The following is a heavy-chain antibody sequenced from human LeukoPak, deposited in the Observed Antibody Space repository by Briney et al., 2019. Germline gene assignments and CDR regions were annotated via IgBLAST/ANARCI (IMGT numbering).Heavy chain of an antibody. D-gene: IGHD1-26*01. Sequence: GGALRLSCAASGFTVRDYVMTWVRQAPGKGLEWVSSISGSGAMTYYADSVKGRFTVSRDNSKNSLYLQMNSLTAADTAVYHCAKDRSIGTYYTFDHWGQGTLVTVSS. CDR3: AKDRSIGTYYTFDH. J-gene: IGHJ4*02. CDR1: GFTVRDYV. CDR2: ISGSGAMT. V-gene: IGHV3-23*01.